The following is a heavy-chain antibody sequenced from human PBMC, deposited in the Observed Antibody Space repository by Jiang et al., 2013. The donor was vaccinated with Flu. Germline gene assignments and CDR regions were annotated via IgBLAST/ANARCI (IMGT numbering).Heavy chain of an antibody. V-gene: IGHV3-23*01. CDR2: ISGSGVA. Sequence: LEWVSAISGSGVAHTTQTPVKGPVSPSSRDNSKNTLYLQMNSLRAEDTAVYYCAKDQVVPAVSNWFDPWGQGTLVTVSS. CDR3: AKDQVVPAVSNWFDP. D-gene: IGHD2-2*01. J-gene: IGHJ5*02.